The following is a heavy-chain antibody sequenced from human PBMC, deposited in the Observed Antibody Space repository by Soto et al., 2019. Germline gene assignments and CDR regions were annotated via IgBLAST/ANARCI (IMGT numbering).Heavy chain of an antibody. D-gene: IGHD6-19*01. CDR3: ARGGAVAGHGHRAEYFQQ. CDR2: INHSGST. V-gene: IGHV4-34*01. J-gene: IGHJ1*01. CDR1: GGSFSGYY. Sequence: SETLSLTCAVYGGSFSGYYWSWIRQPPGKGLEWIGEINHSGSTNYNPSLKSRVTISVDTSKNQFSLKLSSVTAADTAVYYCARGGAVAGHGHRAEYFQQWGQGTLVTVSS.